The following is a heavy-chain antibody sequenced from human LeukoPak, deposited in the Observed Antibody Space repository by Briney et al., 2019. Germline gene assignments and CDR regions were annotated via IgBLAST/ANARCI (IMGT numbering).Heavy chain of an antibody. V-gene: IGHV3-30*02. CDR1: GFTFSSYG. CDR3: AKDEGYCSSTSCSCDY. J-gene: IGHJ4*02. CDR2: IRYDGSNK. D-gene: IGHD2-2*01. Sequence: GGSLRLSCAASGFTFSSYGMHWVRQAPGKGLEWVAFIRYDGSNKYYADSAKGRFTISRDNSKNTLYLQMNSLRAEDTAVYYCAKDEGYCSSTSCSCDYWGQGTLVTVSS.